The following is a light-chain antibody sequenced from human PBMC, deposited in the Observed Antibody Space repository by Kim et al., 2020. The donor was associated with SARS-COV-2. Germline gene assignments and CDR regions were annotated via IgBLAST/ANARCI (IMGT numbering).Light chain of an antibody. CDR1: QSVGSK. CDR3: QQYHKWPPLT. V-gene: IGKV3-15*01. Sequence: VSPGERATLSGRASQSVGSKLAWYQQKPGQAPRLLMYGASTRATGIPARFSGSGSGTEFTLTITSLQSEDFAVYYCQQYHKWPPLTCGGGTKVEIK. J-gene: IGKJ4*01. CDR2: GAS.